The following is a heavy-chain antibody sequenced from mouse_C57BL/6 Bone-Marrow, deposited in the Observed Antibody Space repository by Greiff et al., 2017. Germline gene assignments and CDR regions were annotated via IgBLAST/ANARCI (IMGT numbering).Heavy chain of an antibody. CDR3: AKRRDYYGSSYEDWYFDG. V-gene: IGHV2-5*01. J-gene: IGHJ1*03. Sequence: VQLQQSGPGLVQPSQSLSITCTVSGFSLTSYGVHWVRQSPGKGLEWLGVIWRGGSTDYNAAFMSRLSITKDNSKSPVFFRMNSLQADDTAIYYCAKRRDYYGSSYEDWYFDGWGTGTTVTVSS. CDR2: IWRGGST. D-gene: IGHD1-1*01. CDR1: GFSLTSYG.